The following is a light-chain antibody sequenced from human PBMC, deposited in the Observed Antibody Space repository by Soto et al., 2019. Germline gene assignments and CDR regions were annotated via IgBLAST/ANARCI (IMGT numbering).Light chain of an antibody. J-gene: IGKJ4*01. CDR1: QGISSY. CDR2: AAS. V-gene: IGKV1-9*01. CDR3: KQLNSYPLT. Sequence: IQLTQSPSSLYAAVGDRVTLTFRASQGISSYLAWYQQKPGKAPKLLIYAASTLQSGVPSRFSGSGSGTDFTLTISSLQPEDFATYYCKQLNSYPLTFGGGTKVDIK.